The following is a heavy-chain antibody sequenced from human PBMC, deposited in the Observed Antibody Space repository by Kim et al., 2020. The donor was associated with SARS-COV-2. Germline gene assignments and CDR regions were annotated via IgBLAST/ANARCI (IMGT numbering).Heavy chain of an antibody. V-gene: IGHV4-59*09. CDR3: ARGPGTFDY. Sequence: GRTNYTPALKSRVTISVDTSKNQFSLKLSSLTAADTAVYYCARGPGTFDYWGQGTLVPVSS. J-gene: IGHJ4*02. CDR2: GRT. D-gene: IGHD6-13*01.